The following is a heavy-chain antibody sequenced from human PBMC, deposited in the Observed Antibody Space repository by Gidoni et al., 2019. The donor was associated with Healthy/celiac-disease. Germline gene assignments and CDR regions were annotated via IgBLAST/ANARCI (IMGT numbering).Heavy chain of an antibody. J-gene: IGHJ6*02. CDR1: GFSLSTARLG. CDR3: ARIHRALLWFGEGYGMDV. V-gene: IGHV2-26*01. Sequence: QVTLKESGPVLVKPTETLTLTCTVSGFSLSTARLGVSWIRQPPGKALEWLAHSFSNDEKSYRTSLKSRLTISKETAKSQVGLTRTNMDPVDTATYYCARIHRALLWFGEGYGMDVWGQGTTVTVSS. D-gene: IGHD3-10*01. CDR2: SFSNDEK.